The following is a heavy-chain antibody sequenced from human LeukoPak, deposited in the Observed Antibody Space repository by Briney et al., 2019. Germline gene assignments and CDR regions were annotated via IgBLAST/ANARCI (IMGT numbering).Heavy chain of an antibody. V-gene: IGHV1-2*02. J-gene: IGHJ6*02. CDR1: GYTFTDYY. Sequence: ASVKVSCKASGYTFTDYYLHWVRQAPGQGLEWMGWINPNSGGTNHAQKFQGRVTVTRDTSISTAFMELTRLTSDDTAVYYCARCDGSGSTYAMDVWGQGTTATVSS. D-gene: IGHD3-10*01. CDR2: INPNSGGT. CDR3: ARCDGSGSTYAMDV.